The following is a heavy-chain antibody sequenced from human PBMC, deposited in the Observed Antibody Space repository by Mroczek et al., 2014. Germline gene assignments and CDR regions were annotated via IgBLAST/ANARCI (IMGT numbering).Heavy chain of an antibody. J-gene: IGHJ4*02. D-gene: IGHD2-15*01. CDR1: GGSFSGYY. Sequence: ESGAGLLKPSETLSLTCAVYGGSFSGYYWSWIRQPPGKGLEWIGEINHSGSTNYNPSLKSRVTISVDTSKNQFSLKLSPVTAADTAVYYCARGRVRYCSGGSCHRIDYWGQGTLVTVSS. CDR2: INHSGST. V-gene: IGHV4-34*01. CDR3: ARGRVRYCSGGSCHRIDY.